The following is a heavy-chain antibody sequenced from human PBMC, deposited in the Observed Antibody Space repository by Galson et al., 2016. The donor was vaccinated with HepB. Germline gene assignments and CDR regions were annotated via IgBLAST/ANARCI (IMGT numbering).Heavy chain of an antibody. D-gene: IGHD2-2*01. Sequence: SLRLSCAASGFTFGDHYMHWVRQAPGKGLEWVAMISSDGSDEYYADSVKGRFSISRDNSKDTLFLQMNSLRAEDTALYYCAKDAGSSVSYYYFDYWGQGTLVTVSS. CDR2: ISSDGSDE. V-gene: IGHV3-30*18. CDR1: GFTFGDHY. J-gene: IGHJ4*02. CDR3: AKDAGSSVSYYYFDY.